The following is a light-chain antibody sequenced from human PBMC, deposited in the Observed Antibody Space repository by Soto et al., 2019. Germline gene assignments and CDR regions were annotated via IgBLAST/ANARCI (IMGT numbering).Light chain of an antibody. Sequence: EILMTQSPATLSVSPGERATLSCRSSQSVSSNLAWYQQKPGQAPRLLIYGASNRATGIPARFSGSGSGTEFTLTISSLQSEDFAVYYCQQYNNWPPWTFGQGTKVDIK. CDR2: GAS. CDR1: QSVSSN. V-gene: IGKV3-15*01. J-gene: IGKJ1*01. CDR3: QQYNNWPPWT.